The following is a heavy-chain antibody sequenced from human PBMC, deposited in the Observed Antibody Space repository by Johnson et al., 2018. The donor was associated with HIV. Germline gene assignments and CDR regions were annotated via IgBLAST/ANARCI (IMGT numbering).Heavy chain of an antibody. V-gene: IGHV3-66*01. CDR1: GFTVSSNY. Sequence: VQLVESGGGLVQPGGSLRLSCAASGFTVSSNYMSWVRQAPGKGLEWVSVIYSGGSTYYADSVKGRFTISRDNSKNTLYLQMNSLRAEDTGVYYCARDRGVTRGSFDIWCQGTMVTVSS. J-gene: IGHJ3*02. CDR2: IYSGGST. CDR3: ARDRGVTRGSFDI. D-gene: IGHD2-8*01.